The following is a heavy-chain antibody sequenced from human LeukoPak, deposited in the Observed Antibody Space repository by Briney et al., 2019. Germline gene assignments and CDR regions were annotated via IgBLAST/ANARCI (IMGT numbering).Heavy chain of an antibody. V-gene: IGHV3-7*01. J-gene: IGHJ4*02. D-gene: IGHD5-18*01. Sequence: GGSLRLSCAASGFTFSSYWISWVRQAPGKGLEWVANINQDGSEKYYVDSVKGRFTISRDNAKNSLYLQMNSLRAEDTAVYCCARDRSTWIQLWAWDYFDYWGQGTLVTVSS. CDR2: INQDGSEK. CDR1: GFTFSSYW. CDR3: ARDRSTWIQLWAWDYFDY.